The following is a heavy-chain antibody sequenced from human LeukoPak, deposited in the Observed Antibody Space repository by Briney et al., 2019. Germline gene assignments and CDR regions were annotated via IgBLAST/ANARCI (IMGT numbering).Heavy chain of an antibody. J-gene: IGHJ6*03. CDR3: ARAVVGAFYYYYYYMDV. CDR2: IIPIFGTA. Sequence: GASVKVSCKASGGTFSSYAISWVRQAPGQGLEWMGGIIPIFGTANYAQKFQGRVTITADKSTSTAYMELSSLRSEDTAVYYCARAVVGAFYYYYYYMDVWGKGTTVTVSS. CDR1: GGTFSSYA. V-gene: IGHV1-69*06. D-gene: IGHD1-26*01.